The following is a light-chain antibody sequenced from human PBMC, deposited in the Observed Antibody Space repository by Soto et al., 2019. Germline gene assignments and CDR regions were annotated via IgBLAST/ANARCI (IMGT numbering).Light chain of an antibody. CDR1: QGISNY. J-gene: IGKJ1*01. V-gene: IGKV1-27*01. Sequence: SLASLAVSKRERVNITCLASQGISNYLAWYQQKPGKVPKLLIYAASTLQSGVPSRFSGSGSGTDFTLTVCGLQPEDVAAYYCQKYNSAPWTSGQGSIV. CDR2: AAS. CDR3: QKYNSAPWT.